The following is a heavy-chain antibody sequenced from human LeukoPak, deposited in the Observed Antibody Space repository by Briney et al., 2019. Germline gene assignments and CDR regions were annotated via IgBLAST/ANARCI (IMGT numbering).Heavy chain of an antibody. J-gene: IGHJ4*02. CDR2: ISYDGSNK. CDR3: AKATGYSYGYFDY. V-gene: IGHV3-30*18. CDR1: GFTFSSYG. D-gene: IGHD5-18*01. Sequence: GRSLRLSCAASGFTFSSYGMHWVRQAPGKGLEWVAVISYDGSNKYYADSVKGRFTISRDNSKNTLYLQMNSLRAEDTAVYYCAKATGYSYGYFDYWGQGTLVTVSS.